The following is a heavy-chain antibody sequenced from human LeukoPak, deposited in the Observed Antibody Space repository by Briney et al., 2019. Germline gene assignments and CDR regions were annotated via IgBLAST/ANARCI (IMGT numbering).Heavy chain of an antibody. CDR3: AKGGPMPRGVKYYYYMDV. J-gene: IGHJ6*03. CDR2: ISSSSSYI. CDR1: GFTFSSYS. V-gene: IGHV3-21*04. Sequence: GGSLRLSCAASGFTFSSYSMNWVRQAPGKGLEWVSSISSSSSYIYYADSVKGRFTISRDNAKNSLYLQMNSLRAEDTAVYYCAKGGPMPRGVKYYYYMDVWGKGTTVTISS. D-gene: IGHD2-2*01.